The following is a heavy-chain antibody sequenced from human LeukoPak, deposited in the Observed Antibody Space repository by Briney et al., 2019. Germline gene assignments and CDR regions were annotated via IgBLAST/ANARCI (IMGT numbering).Heavy chain of an antibody. CDR3: AKPSVDTSMVDSHFDS. D-gene: IGHD5-18*01. J-gene: IGHJ4*02. V-gene: IGHV3-33*06. CDR2: IWYDGSNK. CDR1: GFTFSSYG. Sequence: GGSLRLSCAASGFTFSSYGMHWVRQAPGKGLEWVAVIWYDGSNKYYADSVKGRFTISRDNSKNTLYLQMNSLRAEDTAVYYCAKPSVDTSMVDSHFDSWGQGTLVTVSS.